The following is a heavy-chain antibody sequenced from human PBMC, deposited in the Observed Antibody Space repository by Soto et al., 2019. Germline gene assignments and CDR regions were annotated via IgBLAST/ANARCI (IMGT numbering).Heavy chain of an antibody. J-gene: IGHJ3*02. CDR1: GGSISSGGYS. D-gene: IGHD2-15*01. CDR2: IYHSGST. CDR3: ARDVGYCSGGSCYNAFDI. V-gene: IGHV4-30-2*01. Sequence: PSETLSLTCAVSGGSISSGGYSWSWIRQPPGKGLEWIGYIYHSGSTYYNPSLKSRVTISVDRSKNQFSLKLSSVTAADTAVYYCARDVGYCSGGSCYNAFDIWGQGTMVTVSS.